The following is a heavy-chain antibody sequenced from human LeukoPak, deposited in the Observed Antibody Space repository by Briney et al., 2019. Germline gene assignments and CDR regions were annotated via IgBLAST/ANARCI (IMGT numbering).Heavy chain of an antibody. Sequence: ASVKVPCKASGYTFTGYYMHWVRQAPGQGLEWMGWINPNSGGTNYAQKFQGRVTMTRDTSISTAYMELSRLRSDDTAVYYCARAGFWASRFDYWGQGTLVTVSS. CDR2: INPNSGGT. CDR1: GYTFTGYY. V-gene: IGHV1-2*02. CDR3: ARAGFWASRFDY. D-gene: IGHD3-16*01. J-gene: IGHJ4*02.